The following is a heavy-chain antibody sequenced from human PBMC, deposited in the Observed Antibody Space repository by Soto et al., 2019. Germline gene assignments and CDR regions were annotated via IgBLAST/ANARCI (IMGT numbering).Heavy chain of an antibody. V-gene: IGHV4-34*01. J-gene: IGHJ4*02. D-gene: IGHD3-3*02. CDR2: INHSGST. CDR3: ARGKESNGHFLDY. Sequence: PSETLSLTCAVYGGSFSGYYWSWIRQPPGKGLEWIGEINHSGSTNYNPSLKSRVTISVDTSKNQFSLKLSSVTAADTAVYYCARGKESNGHFLDYWGQGTLVTVSS. CDR1: GGSFSGYY.